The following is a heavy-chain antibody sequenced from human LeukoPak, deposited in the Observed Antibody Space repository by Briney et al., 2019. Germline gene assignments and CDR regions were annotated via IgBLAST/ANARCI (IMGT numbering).Heavy chain of an antibody. CDR1: GGSFSGYY. CDR3: ASKGYCSGGSCYGNWYFDL. D-gene: IGHD2-15*01. J-gene: IGHJ2*01. Sequence: LSLTCAVYGGSFSGYYWSWIRQAPGKGLEWVSYISSSGSTIYYADSVKGRFTISRDNAKNSLYLQMNSLRAEDTAVYYCASKGYCSGGSCYGNWYFDLWGRGTLVTVSS. V-gene: IGHV3-11*01. CDR2: ISSSGSTI.